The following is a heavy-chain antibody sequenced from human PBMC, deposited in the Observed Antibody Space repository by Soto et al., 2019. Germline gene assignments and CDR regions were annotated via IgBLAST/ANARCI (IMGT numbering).Heavy chain of an antibody. J-gene: IGHJ5*02. CDR1: GGSISSGGYY. V-gene: IGHV4-31*03. Sequence: QVQLQESGPGLVKPSQTLSLTCTVSGGSISSGGYYWSWIRQHPGKGLEWIGYIYYSGSTYYNPSLKSRDNISGDTSKNQFSLELSSVTAADTAVYYCARDGTGTMVRALGFDPWGQGTLVTVSS. CDR3: ARDGTGTMVRALGFDP. D-gene: IGHD3-10*01. CDR2: IYYSGST.